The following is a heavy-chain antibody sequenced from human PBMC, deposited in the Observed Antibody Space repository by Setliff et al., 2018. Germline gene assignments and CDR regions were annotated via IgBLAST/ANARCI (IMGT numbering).Heavy chain of an antibody. CDR2: LHTSGTT. Sequence: SETLSLTCAVSGGSITMGSYYWSWIRQPAGEGLEWIGRLHTSGTTDYNPSLKGRVTISADTSTNHFSLKLTSVTAADTAVYYCARDNTIVGATDYWGQGALVTVSS. CDR1: GGSITMGSYY. J-gene: IGHJ4*02. CDR3: ARDNTIVGATDY. D-gene: IGHD1-26*01. V-gene: IGHV4-61*02.